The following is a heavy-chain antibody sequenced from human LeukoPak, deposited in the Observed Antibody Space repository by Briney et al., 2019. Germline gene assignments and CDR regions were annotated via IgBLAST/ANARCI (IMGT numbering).Heavy chain of an antibody. CDR1: GYTFTSYG. Sequence: ASVKVSCKASGYTFTSYGISWVRQAPGQGLEWMGWISAYNGNTNYARKLQGRVTMTTDTSTSTAYMELRSLRSDDTAVYYCARDLAEKAYSSGWSDYWGQGTLVTVSS. CDR2: ISAYNGNT. D-gene: IGHD6-19*01. J-gene: IGHJ4*02. V-gene: IGHV1-18*01. CDR3: ARDLAEKAYSSGWSDY.